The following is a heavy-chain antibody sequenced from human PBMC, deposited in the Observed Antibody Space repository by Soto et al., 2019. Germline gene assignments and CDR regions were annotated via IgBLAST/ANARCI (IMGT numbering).Heavy chain of an antibody. Sequence: SGPTLVKPTQTLTLTCTFSGFSLSTSGVGVGWIRQPPGKALEWLALIYWNDDKRYSPSLKSRLTITKDTSKNQVVLTMTNMDPVDTATYYCAHIQPYYYDSSGYPTDFDYWGQGTLVTVSS. CDR3: AHIQPYYYDSSGYPTDFDY. J-gene: IGHJ4*02. V-gene: IGHV2-5*01. CDR1: GFSLSTSGVG. CDR2: IYWNDDK. D-gene: IGHD3-22*01.